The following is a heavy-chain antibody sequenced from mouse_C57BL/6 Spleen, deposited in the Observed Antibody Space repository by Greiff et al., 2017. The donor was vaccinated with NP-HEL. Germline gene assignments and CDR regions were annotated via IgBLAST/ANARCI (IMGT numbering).Heavy chain of an antibody. V-gene: IGHV8-8*01. D-gene: IGHD2-4*01. CDR3: ARIERMIPAGYYFGD. Sequence: QVTLKVSGPGILQPSQTLSLTCSFSGFSLSTFGMGVGWIRQPSGKGLEWLVHIWWDDDKYYNPALKSRLTISKDTSKNQVFLKIANIDTADTATYYCARIERMIPAGYYFGDWGQGATLTVSS. J-gene: IGHJ2*01. CDR1: GFSLSTFGMG. CDR2: IWWDDDK.